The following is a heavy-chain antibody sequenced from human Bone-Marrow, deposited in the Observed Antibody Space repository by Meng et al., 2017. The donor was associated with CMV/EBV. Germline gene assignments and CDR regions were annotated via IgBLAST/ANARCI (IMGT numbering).Heavy chain of an antibody. V-gene: IGHV3-74*01. CDR1: GFTFSSYW. J-gene: IGHJ6*02. D-gene: IGHD6-6*01. CDR3: ARGGIAARLFYGMDV. Sequence: GESLKISCAASGFTFSSYWMHWVRQAPGKGLVWVSRINSDGSSTSYADSVKGRFTISRDNAKNTLYLQMNSLRAEDTAVYYCARGGIAARLFYGMDVWGQGTTVTV. CDR2: INSDGSST.